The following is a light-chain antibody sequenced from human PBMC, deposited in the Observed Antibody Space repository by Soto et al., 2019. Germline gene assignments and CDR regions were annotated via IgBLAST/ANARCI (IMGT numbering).Light chain of an antibody. J-gene: IGKJ2*01. V-gene: IGKV1-5*03. CDR3: QQYDSYFYT. CDR1: QCISRW. CDR2: EAS. Sequence: DIQMTQSPSTLSASVGDTVIVTCRASQCISRWLAWYQQKPGKAPKFLISEASRLEIGVPSRFSGSGSGTEFTLTISSLQPDDFAIYYCQQYDSYFYTFGQGTTVDIK.